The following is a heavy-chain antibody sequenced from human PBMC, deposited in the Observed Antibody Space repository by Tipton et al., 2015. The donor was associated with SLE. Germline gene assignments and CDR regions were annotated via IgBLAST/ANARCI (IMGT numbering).Heavy chain of an antibody. CDR2: INPHSGDT. V-gene: IGHV1-2*02. CDR3: ARLSSGGMNWYRVFDY. CDR1: GYTFTEHY. Sequence: QLVQSGAEVRKPGASVKVSCQASGYTFTEHYLHWVRQAPGQGFEWMGWINPHSGDTNYAQKFQGRVTLTWDTSISTVYMELNSLRSDDTAVYHCARLSSGGMNWYRVFDYWGQGALVTVSS. D-gene: IGHD1/OR15-1a*01. J-gene: IGHJ4*02.